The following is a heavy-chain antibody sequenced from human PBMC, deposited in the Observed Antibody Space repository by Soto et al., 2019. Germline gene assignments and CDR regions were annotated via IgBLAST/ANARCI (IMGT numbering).Heavy chain of an antibody. D-gene: IGHD2-2*01. CDR2: INHSGRT. J-gene: IGHJ6*02. CDR3: ARGPRCINTSCSNDFYHFGLDV. CDR1: GGSFSGYF. Sequence: PSETLSLTFAVYGGSFSGYFWTWVRQAPGKGLEWIGEINHSGRTNTNPSLKSRISTSVDTSKNQFSLRLSSVTAADTAFYYCARGPRCINTSCSNDFYHFGLDVWGQGTSVTVSS. V-gene: IGHV4-34*01.